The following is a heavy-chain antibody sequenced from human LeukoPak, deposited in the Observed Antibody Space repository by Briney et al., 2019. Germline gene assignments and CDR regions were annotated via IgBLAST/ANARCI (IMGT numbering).Heavy chain of an antibody. CDR3: ARSPYYDILTGPPDY. Sequence: PGGSLRLSCEASGFTFSSYWMNWARQAPGKGLEWVAVISYDGSNKYYADSVKGRFTISRDNSKNTLYLQMNSLRAEDTAVYYCARSPYYDILTGPPDYWGQGTLVTVSS. V-gene: IGHV3-30-3*01. CDR1: GFTFSSYW. CDR2: ISYDGSNK. J-gene: IGHJ4*02. D-gene: IGHD3-9*01.